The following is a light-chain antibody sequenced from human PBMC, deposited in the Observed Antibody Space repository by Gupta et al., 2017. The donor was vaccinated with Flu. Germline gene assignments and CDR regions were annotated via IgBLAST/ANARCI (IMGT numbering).Light chain of an antibody. CDR3: AAWDDSLNGPWV. CDR1: SSTIGRNP. CDR2: SNN. V-gene: IGLV1-44*01. J-gene: IGLJ3*02. Sequence: SSTIGRNPVNWYQQLPGTAPKLLIYSNNQRPSGVPDRFSGSQSGTSASLAISELQSEDEAAYYCAAWDDSLNGPWVFGGGTKLTVL.